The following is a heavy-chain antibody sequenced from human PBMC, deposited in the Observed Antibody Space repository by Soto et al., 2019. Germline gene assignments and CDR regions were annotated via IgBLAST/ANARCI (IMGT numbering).Heavy chain of an antibody. CDR1: GXTFTSYY. Sequence: GASVKVSCKASGXTFTSYYMHWVRQAPGQGLEWMGIINPSGGSTSYAQKFQGRVTMTRDTSTSTVYMELSSLRSEDTAVYYCARMPTRYDCTNGVCFSPFGMDVWGQGTTVTVSS. V-gene: IGHV1-46*01. D-gene: IGHD2-8*01. J-gene: IGHJ6*02. CDR2: INPSGGST. CDR3: ARMPTRYDCTNGVCFSPFGMDV.